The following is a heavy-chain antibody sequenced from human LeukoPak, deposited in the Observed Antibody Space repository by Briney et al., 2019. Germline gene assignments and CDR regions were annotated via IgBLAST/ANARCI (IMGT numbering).Heavy chain of an antibody. CDR2: IYYSGST. D-gene: IGHD3-10*01. CDR3: ARGPYGSGSYFDY. V-gene: IGHV4-59*08. J-gene: IGHJ4*02. Sequence: SETLSLTCTVSGGSISSYYWSWIRQPPGKGLEWIGYIYYSGSTNYNPSLKGRVTISVDTSKNQFSLKLSSVTAADTAVYYCARGPYGSGSYFDYWGQGTLVTVSS. CDR1: GGSISSYY.